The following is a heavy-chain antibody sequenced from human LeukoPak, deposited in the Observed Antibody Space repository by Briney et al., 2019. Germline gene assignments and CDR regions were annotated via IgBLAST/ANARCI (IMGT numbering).Heavy chain of an antibody. J-gene: IGHJ4*02. Sequence: SGPTLVHPTQTLTLTCTFPGFSLRTSGRRVSWIRQPPGKALEWLARIVWDDDKFYRTSLKTRLTISKDTSKNQVVLTMTNIDPVDTATYYCAREGGIMITFGGVIEPYYFDYWGQGTLVTVSS. CDR1: GFSLRTSGRR. V-gene: IGHV2-70*04. CDR3: AREGGIMITFGGVIEPYYFDY. D-gene: IGHD3-16*02. CDR2: IVWDDDK.